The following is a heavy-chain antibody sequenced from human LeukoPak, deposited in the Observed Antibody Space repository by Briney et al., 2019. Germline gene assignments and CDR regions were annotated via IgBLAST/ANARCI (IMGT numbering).Heavy chain of an antibody. CDR2: IYYSGST. CDR3: ARVYGDYSRVVYYYYYMDV. J-gene: IGHJ6*03. D-gene: IGHD4-17*01. CDR1: GGSISSSSYY. V-gene: IGHV4-39*07. Sequence: SETLSLTCTVSGGSISSSSYYWGWIRQPPGKGLEWIGSIYYSGSTYYNPSLKSRVTISVDTSKNQFSLKLSSVTAADTAVYYCARVYGDYSRVVYYYYYMDVWGKGTTVTVSS.